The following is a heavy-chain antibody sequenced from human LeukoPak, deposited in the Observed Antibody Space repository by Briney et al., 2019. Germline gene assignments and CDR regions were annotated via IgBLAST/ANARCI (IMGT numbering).Heavy chain of an antibody. CDR3: AKIRVYYDSSGFDY. D-gene: IGHD3-22*01. CDR1: GFTFSSYA. V-gene: IGHV3-23*01. CDR2: ISGSGGST. J-gene: IGHJ4*02. Sequence: PGGSLRLSCAASGFTFSSYAMSWVRQAPGKGLEWISAISGSGGSTYYADSVKGRFTISRDNSKNTLYLQMNSLRAEDTAVYYCAKIRVYYDSSGFDYWGQGTLVTVSS.